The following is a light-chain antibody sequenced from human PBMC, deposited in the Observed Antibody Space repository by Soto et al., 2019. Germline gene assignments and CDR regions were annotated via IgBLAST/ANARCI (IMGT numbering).Light chain of an antibody. CDR2: GAS. CDR1: QSVSSTY. CDR3: QQYNNSLWT. J-gene: IGKJ1*01. V-gene: IGKV3-20*01. Sequence: ETVLTQSTGTLSFSPGERAILSCRASQSVSSTYLAWYQQKPGQAPRLLIYGASSRATGIPDRFSGSGSGTDFTLTISRQEPEDLAVYYCQQYNNSLWTFGQGTKVDIK.